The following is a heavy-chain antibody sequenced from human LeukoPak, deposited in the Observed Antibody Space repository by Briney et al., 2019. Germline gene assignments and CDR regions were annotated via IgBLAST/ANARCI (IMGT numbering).Heavy chain of an antibody. CDR3: AKRGRRYGDYVNYFDY. D-gene: IGHD4-17*01. V-gene: IGHV3-74*01. CDR1: GFTFSSYW. Sequence: GGSLRLSCAASGFTFSSYWMNWVRQAPGKGLVWVSRIASDGGSTTYADSVKGRFTISRDNSKNTLYLQMNSLRAEDTAVYYCAKRGRRYGDYVNYFDYWGQGTLVTVSS. CDR2: IASDGGST. J-gene: IGHJ4*02.